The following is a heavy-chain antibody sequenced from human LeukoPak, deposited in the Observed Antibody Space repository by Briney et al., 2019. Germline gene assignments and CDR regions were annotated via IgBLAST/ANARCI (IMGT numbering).Heavy chain of an antibody. CDR2: ISSSSSYI. V-gene: IGHV3-21*01. D-gene: IGHD6-19*01. J-gene: IGHJ4*02. CDR3: ARDKRLLAADY. CDR1: GFTFSSYS. Sequence: GGSLRLSCAASGFTFSSYSMNWFRQAPGKGVEWVSSISSSSSYIYYADSVKGRFTISRDNAKNSLYLQMNSLRAEDTAVYYCARDKRLLAADYWGQETLVTVSS.